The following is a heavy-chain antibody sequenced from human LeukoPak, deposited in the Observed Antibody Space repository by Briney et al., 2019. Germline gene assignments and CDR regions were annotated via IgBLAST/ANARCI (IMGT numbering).Heavy chain of an antibody. CDR1: GYSFTSYW. CDR3: ARLAYSSTWYVGYFDY. V-gene: IGHV5-51*01. D-gene: IGHD6-13*01. Sequence: GESLKISCKGSGYSFTSYWVGWVRQRPGKGLEWMGIIYPGDSDTRYSPSFQGQVTISADKSISTAYLQWSSLKASDTAMYYCARLAYSSTWYVGYFDYWGQGTLVTVSS. J-gene: IGHJ4*02. CDR2: IYPGDSDT.